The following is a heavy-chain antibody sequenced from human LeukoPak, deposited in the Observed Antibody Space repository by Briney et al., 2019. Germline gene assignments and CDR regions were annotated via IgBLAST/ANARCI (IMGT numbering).Heavy chain of an antibody. CDR2: IIPIFGTA. Sequence: GASVKVSCKASGGTFSSYAISWVRQAPGQGLEWMGGIIPIFGTANYAQKFQGRVTITADESTSTAYMELNSLRSEDTAVYYCARPRVKCSSTSCLFDYWGQGTLVTVSS. CDR3: ARPRVKCSSTSCLFDY. CDR1: GGTFSSYA. D-gene: IGHD2-2*01. J-gene: IGHJ4*02. V-gene: IGHV1-69*13.